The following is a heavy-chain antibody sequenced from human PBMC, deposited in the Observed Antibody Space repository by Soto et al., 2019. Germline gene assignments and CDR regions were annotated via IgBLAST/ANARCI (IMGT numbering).Heavy chain of an antibody. CDR3: ASVGTGSGYSHYYYGMDV. Sequence: SETLSLTCTVSGGSISSSSYYWGWIRQPPGKGLEWIGSIYYSGSTYYNPSLKSRVTISVDTSKNQFSLKLSSVTAADTAVYYCASVGTGSGYSHYYYGMDVWGQGTTVTVSS. CDR1: GGSISSSSYY. CDR2: IYYSGST. J-gene: IGHJ6*02. V-gene: IGHV4-39*01. D-gene: IGHD3-22*01.